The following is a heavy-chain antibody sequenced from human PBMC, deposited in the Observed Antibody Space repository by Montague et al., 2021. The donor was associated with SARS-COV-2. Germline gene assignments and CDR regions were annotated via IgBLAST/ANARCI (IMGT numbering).Heavy chain of an antibody. CDR3: AADYGERDWFDP. V-gene: IGHV4-39*01. CDR2: IYYSGST. CDR1: GGSISSSSYY. J-gene: IGHJ5*02. Sequence: SETLSLTCTVSGGSISSSSYYWGWIRQPPGKGLEWIGSIYYSGSTXYNPSLKSRVTISVDTSKNQLSLKLSSVTAADTAVYYCAADYGERDWFDPWGQGTLVTVSS. D-gene: IGHD4-17*01.